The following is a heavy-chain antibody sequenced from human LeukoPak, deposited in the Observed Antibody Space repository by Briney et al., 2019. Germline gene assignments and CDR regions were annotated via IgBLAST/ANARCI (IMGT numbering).Heavy chain of an antibody. Sequence: PSETLSLTCTVSGGSISSSPWSWTRQPAGKGLEWIGRIYTSGTTSYTPSLKSRVTMSVDTSKNQFSLTLSSVTAADTAVYYCARDHREFPAFDIWGQGTLLTVSS. CDR1: GGSISSSP. CDR2: IYTSGTT. CDR3: ARDHREFPAFDI. V-gene: IGHV4-4*07. J-gene: IGHJ3*02. D-gene: IGHD3-10*01.